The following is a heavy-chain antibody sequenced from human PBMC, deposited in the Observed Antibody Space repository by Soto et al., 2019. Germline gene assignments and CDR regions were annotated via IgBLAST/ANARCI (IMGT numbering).Heavy chain of an antibody. J-gene: IGHJ6*03. CDR3: ARGDYDILTGLPPYYYMDV. Sequence: QVPLVQSGAEVKKPGSSVKVSCKASGGTFSSYTISWVRQAPGQGLEWMGRIIPILGIANYAQKFQGRVTITADKSTSTAYMELSSLRSEDTAVYYCARGDYDILTGLPPYYYMDVWGKGTTVTVSS. CDR1: GGTFSSYT. V-gene: IGHV1-69*02. D-gene: IGHD3-9*01. CDR2: IIPILGIA.